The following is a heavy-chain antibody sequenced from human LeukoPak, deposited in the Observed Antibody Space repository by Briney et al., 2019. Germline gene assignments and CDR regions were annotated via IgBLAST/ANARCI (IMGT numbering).Heavy chain of an antibody. CDR2: ISSSGSTI. V-gene: IGHV3-48*04. CDR1: GFTFSSYA. J-gene: IGHJ4*02. CDR3: ARDHPDRGYSSSPLDY. D-gene: IGHD6-6*01. Sequence: GGSLRLSRAASGFTFSSYAMSWVRQAPGKGLEWVSYISSSGSTIYYADSVKGRFTISRDNAKNSLYLQMNSLRAEDTAVYYCARDHPDRGYSSSPLDYWGQGTLVTVSS.